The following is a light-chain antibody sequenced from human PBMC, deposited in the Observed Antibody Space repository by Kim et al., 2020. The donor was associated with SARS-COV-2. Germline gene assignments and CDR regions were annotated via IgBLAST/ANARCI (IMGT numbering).Light chain of an antibody. J-gene: IGKJ2*01. CDR1: QSVSSNY. Sequence: EIVLTQSPGTLSLSPGERATLSCRASQSVSSNYLAWYQQKPGQAPRLLIYAASSRATGIPDRFSGGGSQTDFTLTINGLEPEDFALYYCQQYGTSTGYTFGQGTKLEIK. CDR2: AAS. CDR3: QQYGTSTGYT. V-gene: IGKV3-20*01.